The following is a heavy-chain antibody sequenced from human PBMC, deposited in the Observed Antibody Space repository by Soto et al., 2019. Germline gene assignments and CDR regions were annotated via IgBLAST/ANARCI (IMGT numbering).Heavy chain of an antibody. V-gene: IGHV5-51*01. J-gene: IGHJ6*02. D-gene: IGHD2-15*01. Sequence: GESLKISCKGSEYSFTRHWIGWVRQMPGKGLEWMAMIYPGDSDTRYSPSFEGQVIISADKSISTAYLQWSSLKASDTAMYYCATHLGYCSGGNCYFYYGMDVWGQGTTVTVSS. CDR2: IYPGDSDT. CDR1: EYSFTRHW. CDR3: ATHLGYCSGGNCYFYYGMDV.